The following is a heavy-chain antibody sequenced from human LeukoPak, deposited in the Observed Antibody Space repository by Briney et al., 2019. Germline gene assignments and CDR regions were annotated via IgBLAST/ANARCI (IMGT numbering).Heavy chain of an antibody. J-gene: IGHJ3*02. V-gene: IGHV4-39*07. D-gene: IGHD2-2*01. CDR1: GGSISSSTYY. Sequence: MPSETLSLTCTVSGGSISSSTYYWGWIRQPPGKGLEWIGSIYYSGSTYYNPSLKSRVTISVDTSKNQFSLKLSSVTAADTAVYYCARGGCSSTSCYPRSAFDIWGQGTMVTVSS. CDR3: ARGGCSSTSCYPRSAFDI. CDR2: IYYSGST.